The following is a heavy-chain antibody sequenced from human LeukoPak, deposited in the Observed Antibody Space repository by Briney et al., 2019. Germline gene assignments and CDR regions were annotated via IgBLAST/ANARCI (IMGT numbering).Heavy chain of an antibody. Sequence: SETLSLTCTVSGASISSSAYDWGWIRQPPGKGLEWIGNIYYSGTTYYNPSLKSRVTIPIDTSKKQFSLRLSSVTAADTAVYYCVRRVLSFSRPSNFDYWGQGTLVTVSS. CDR2: IYYSGTT. CDR1: GASISSSAYD. J-gene: IGHJ4*02. V-gene: IGHV4-39*01. CDR3: VRRVLSFSRPSNFDY. D-gene: IGHD2-2*01.